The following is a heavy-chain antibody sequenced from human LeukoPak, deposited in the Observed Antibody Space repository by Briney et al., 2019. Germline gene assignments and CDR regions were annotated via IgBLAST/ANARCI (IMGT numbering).Heavy chain of an antibody. J-gene: IGHJ6*03. CDR1: GGSISSYY. D-gene: IGHD6-19*01. CDR3: ARSNSGWYGHNYYYYMDV. V-gene: IGHV4-59*01. CDR2: IYYSGNT. Sequence: SETLSLTCTVSGGSISSYYWSWIRQPPGKGLEWIGYIYYSGNTNYNPSLKSRVTISVDTSKNQFSLKLSSVTAADTAVYYCARSNSGWYGHNYYYYMDVWGKGTTVTISS.